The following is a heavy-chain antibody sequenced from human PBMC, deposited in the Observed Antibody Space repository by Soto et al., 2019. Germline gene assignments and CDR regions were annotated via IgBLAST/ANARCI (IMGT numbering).Heavy chain of an antibody. V-gene: IGHV3-23*01. CDR3: ATKGRITIFGATDY. Sequence: EVQLLESGGGLVQPGGSLRLSCAASGFTFSSYAMSWVRQAPGKGLEWVSAISGSGGSTYYADSVKGRFTISRDNSKNTLYLKMNSLRAEDTAVYYCATKGRITIFGATDYWGQGTLVTVSS. CDR1: GFTFSSYA. D-gene: IGHD3-3*01. CDR2: ISGSGGST. J-gene: IGHJ4*02.